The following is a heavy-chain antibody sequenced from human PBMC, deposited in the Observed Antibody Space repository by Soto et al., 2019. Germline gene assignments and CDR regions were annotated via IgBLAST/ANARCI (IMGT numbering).Heavy chain of an antibody. CDR1: GFTFSSYA. J-gene: IGHJ5*02. CDR2: ISGSGGST. V-gene: IGHV3-23*01. Sequence: PGGSLRLSCAASGFTFSSYAMSWVRQAPGKGLEWVSAISGSGGSTYYAESVKGRFTISRDNSKNTLYLQMNSLRAEDTAVYYCAKEYSVLDDYIWGSYRYTPNWFDPWGQGTLVTVSS. D-gene: IGHD3-16*02. CDR3: AKEYSVLDDYIWGSYRYTPNWFDP.